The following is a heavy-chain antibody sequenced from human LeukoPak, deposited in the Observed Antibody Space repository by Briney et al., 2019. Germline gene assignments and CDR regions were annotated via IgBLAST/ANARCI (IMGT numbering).Heavy chain of an antibody. V-gene: IGHV3-23*01. J-gene: IGHJ4*02. D-gene: IGHD6-13*01. Sequence: GGSLRLSCAASGFTFSSYWMSWVRQAPGKGLEWVSTISGSGDFTNYADSVKGRFTISRDNSENTLYLQMNSLRAEDTAIYYCARDRSDDSRWHVGSHWGQGTLVTVSS. CDR3: ARDRSDDSRWHVGSH. CDR2: ISGSGDFT. CDR1: GFTFSSYW.